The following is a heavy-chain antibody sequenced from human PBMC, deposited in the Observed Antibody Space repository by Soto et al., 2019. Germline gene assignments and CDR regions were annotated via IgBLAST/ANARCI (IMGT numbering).Heavy chain of an antibody. CDR1: GGTFSSYA. J-gene: IGHJ6*02. CDR2: IIPIFGTA. Sequence: SVKVSCKASGGTFSSYAISWVRQAPGQGLEWMGGIIPIFGTANYAQKFQGRVTITADKSTSTAYMELSSLRSEDTAMYYCARGTIAVAGPLWGYGMDVWGQGTTVTVSS. CDR3: ARGTIAVAGPLWGYGMDV. D-gene: IGHD6-19*01. V-gene: IGHV1-69*06.